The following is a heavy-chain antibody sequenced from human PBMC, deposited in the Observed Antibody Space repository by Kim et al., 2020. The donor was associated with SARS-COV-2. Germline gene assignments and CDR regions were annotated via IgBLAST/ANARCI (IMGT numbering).Heavy chain of an antibody. Sequence: GGSLRLSCAASGFTFSSYAMSWVRQAPGKGLEWVSGISGSGGSTYYADSVKGRFTISRDNSKTTLYLQMNSLRAEDTAVYYCGKGGYCSGGSCYFYYQGMDVWGQGTTVTVSS. J-gene: IGHJ6*02. V-gene: IGHV3-23*01. D-gene: IGHD2-15*01. CDR3: GKGGYCSGGSCYFYYQGMDV. CDR1: GFTFSSYA. CDR2: ISGSGGST.